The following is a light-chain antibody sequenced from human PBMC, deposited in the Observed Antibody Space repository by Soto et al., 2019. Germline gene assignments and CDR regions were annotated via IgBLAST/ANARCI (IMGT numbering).Light chain of an antibody. CDR1: SSDIGGYKH. CDR2: EVS. J-gene: IGLJ1*01. V-gene: IGLV2-14*01. Sequence: QLVLTQPASVSGSPGQSITISCTGTSSDIGGYKHVSWYQQHPGKAPKLMIYEVSNRPSGVSNRFSGSKSGNTASLTISGLQAEDEADYYCSSYTTSSTQVFGTGTKLTVL. CDR3: SSYTTSSTQV.